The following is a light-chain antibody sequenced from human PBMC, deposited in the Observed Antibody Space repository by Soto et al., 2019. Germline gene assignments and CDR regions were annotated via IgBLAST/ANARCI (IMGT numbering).Light chain of an antibody. Sequence: DIVLTQSPGILSLSPGERAILSCRASQSVNNNYLAWFQQKPGQAPRRLIYGASSRATGIPDRFSGSGSGTDFTLTISRLEPEDSAVYHCQQYGRSPWTFDQGTKVEIK. CDR1: QSVNNNY. J-gene: IGKJ1*01. CDR2: GAS. V-gene: IGKV3-20*01. CDR3: QQYGRSPWT.